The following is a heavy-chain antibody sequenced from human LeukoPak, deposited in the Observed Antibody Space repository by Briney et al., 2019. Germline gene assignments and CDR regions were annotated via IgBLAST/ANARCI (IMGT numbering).Heavy chain of an antibody. V-gene: IGHV4-59*01. Sequence: SETLSLTCTVSGGSISSYYWSWIRQPPGRGLEWIGYIYYSGSTNYNPSLKSRVTISVDTSKNQFSLKLSSVTAADTAVYYCARGLRYFDWLSEVWFDPWGQEPWSPSPQ. CDR1: GGSISSYY. D-gene: IGHD3-9*01. CDR3: ARGLRYFDWLSEVWFDP. CDR2: IYYSGST. J-gene: IGHJ5*02.